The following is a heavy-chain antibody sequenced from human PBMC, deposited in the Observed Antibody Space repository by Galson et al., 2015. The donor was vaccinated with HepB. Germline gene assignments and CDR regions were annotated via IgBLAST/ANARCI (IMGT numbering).Heavy chain of an antibody. CDR3: ARLEIGGEWLYYFDY. V-gene: IGHV4-39*01. J-gene: IGHJ4*02. D-gene: IGHD2-21*01. CDR2: IYYSGST. Sequence: ETLSLTCTVSGGSISSSRYYWGWIRQPPGKGLEWIGTIYYSGSTYYNPSLKSRVTISVDTSKHQFSLRLSSVTAADTAVYYCARLEIGGEWLYYFDYWGQGTLVTVSS. CDR1: GGSISSSRYY.